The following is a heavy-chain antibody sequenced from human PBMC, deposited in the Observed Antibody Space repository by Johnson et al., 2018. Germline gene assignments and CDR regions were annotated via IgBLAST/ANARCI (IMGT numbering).Heavy chain of an antibody. CDR2: ISGGST. J-gene: IGHJ6*03. V-gene: IGHV3-38-3*01. CDR3: GYSGYDPMAYYYYMDV. D-gene: IGHD5-12*01. CDR1: GFTVSSNE. Sequence: VQLLESGGGVVQPGRSLRLSCAASGFTVSSNEMSWVRQAPGKGLEWVSSISGGSTYYADSVKGRFTISRDNSKNTLYLQMNSLRAEDTAVYYCGYSGYDPMAYYYYMDVWGKGTTVTVSS.